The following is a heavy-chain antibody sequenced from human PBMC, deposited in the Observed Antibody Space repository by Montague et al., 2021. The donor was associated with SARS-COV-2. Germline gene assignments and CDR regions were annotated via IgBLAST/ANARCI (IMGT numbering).Heavy chain of an antibody. J-gene: IGHJ3*02. Sequence: SQTLSLTCTVSGGSISSTSYYWGWIRQSPGKGLEWIGSIYHSGSTYYSPSLKSRLSLSVETSKNQFSLRLSSVTAADTAVYFCARGGATYYYDTSGYVNAFDTWGQGTMVTVSS. CDR2: IYHSGST. CDR1: GGSISSTSYY. D-gene: IGHD3-22*01. V-gene: IGHV4-39*07. CDR3: ARGGATYYYDTSGYVNAFDT.